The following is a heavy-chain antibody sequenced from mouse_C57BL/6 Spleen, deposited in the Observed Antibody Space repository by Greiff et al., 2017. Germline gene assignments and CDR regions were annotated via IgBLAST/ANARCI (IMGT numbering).Heavy chain of an antibody. Sequence: VQLQQSGAELARPGASVKLSCKASGYTFTSYGISWVKQRTGQGLEWIGEIYPRSGNTYYNEKFKGKATLTADKSSSTSYMELRLLTSEDSAVYFCARSYYSNYGPFDYWGQGTTLTVSS. V-gene: IGHV1-81*01. D-gene: IGHD2-5*01. CDR2: IYPRSGNT. J-gene: IGHJ2*01. CDR3: ARSYYSNYGPFDY. CDR1: GYTFTSYG.